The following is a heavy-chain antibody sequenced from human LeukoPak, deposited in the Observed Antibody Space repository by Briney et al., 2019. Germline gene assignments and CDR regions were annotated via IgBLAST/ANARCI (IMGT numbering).Heavy chain of an antibody. V-gene: IGHV3-48*01. J-gene: IGHJ3*02. CDR3: TRDLTLGAFDI. CDR2: ISSSSSTI. Sequence: GGSLRLSCAASGFTFSSYSMNWVRQAPGKVLEWVSYISSSSSTIYYADSVKGRFTISRDNAKNSLYLQMNSLRAEDTAVYYCTRDLTLGAFDIWGQGTMVTVSS. D-gene: IGHD6-13*01. CDR1: GFTFSSYS.